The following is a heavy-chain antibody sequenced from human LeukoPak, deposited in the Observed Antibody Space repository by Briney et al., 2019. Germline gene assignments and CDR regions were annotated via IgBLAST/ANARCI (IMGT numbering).Heavy chain of an antibody. Sequence: SETLSLTCAVYDGSFSGYYWSWIRQPPGKGLEWIGEINHSGSTNYNPSLKSRVTISVDTSKNQFSLKLSSVTAADTAVYYCARNSKAGRGDYWGQGTLVTVSS. CDR3: ARNSKAGRGDY. D-gene: IGHD5-24*01. V-gene: IGHV4-34*01. CDR2: INHSGST. CDR1: DGSFSGYY. J-gene: IGHJ4*02.